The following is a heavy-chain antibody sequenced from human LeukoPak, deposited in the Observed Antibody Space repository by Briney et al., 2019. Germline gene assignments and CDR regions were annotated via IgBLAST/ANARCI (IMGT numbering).Heavy chain of an antibody. D-gene: IGHD3-22*01. V-gene: IGHV3-74*01. CDR3: ARDPRSGYYFP. J-gene: IGHJ5*02. CDR1: GFTFSSYW. CDR2: INSDGSST. Sequence: GGSLRLFCAASGFTFSSYWMHWVRQAPGKGLVWVSRINSDGSSTSYADSVKGRFTISRDNAKNTLYLQMNSLRAEDTAVYYCARDPRSGYYFPWGQGTLVTVSS.